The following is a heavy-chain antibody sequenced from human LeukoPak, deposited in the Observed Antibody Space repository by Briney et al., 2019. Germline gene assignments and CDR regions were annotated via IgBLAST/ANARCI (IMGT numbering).Heavy chain of an antibody. J-gene: IGHJ4*02. D-gene: IGHD3-22*01. CDR3: ARVISYYYDSSGYYFDY. Sequence: SETLSLTCTVSGGSISSYYWSWIRQPPGKGLEWIGYIYYSGSTNYNPSLKSRVTISVDTSKNQFSLKLSSVTAADTAVYYCARVISYYYDSSGYYFDYWGQGTLVTVSS. CDR2: IYYSGST. CDR1: GGSISSYY. V-gene: IGHV4-59*01.